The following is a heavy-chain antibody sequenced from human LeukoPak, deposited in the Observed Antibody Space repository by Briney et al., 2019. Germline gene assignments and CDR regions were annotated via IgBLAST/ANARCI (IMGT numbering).Heavy chain of an antibody. CDR1: GFTFSSYW. CDR3: AKDPGPHTAFNWFDT. CDR2: INVDGSIT. V-gene: IGHV3-74*01. Sequence: GGSLRLSCAASGFTFSSYWMHWVRQAPGKGLVWVSRINVDGSITDYADSVRGRFTISRDNAKNTLYLQMDSLGVDDTAVYYWAKDPGPHTAFNWFDTWGQGTLVTVSS. J-gene: IGHJ5*02.